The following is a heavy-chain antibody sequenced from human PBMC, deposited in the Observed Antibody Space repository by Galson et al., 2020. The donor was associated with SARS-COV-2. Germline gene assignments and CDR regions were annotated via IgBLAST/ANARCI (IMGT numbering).Heavy chain of an antibody. D-gene: IGHD6-6*01. J-gene: IGHJ6*02. CDR3: ARAYSSSSGLFYCYYGMDV. CDR1: GGSISSGGYY. V-gene: IGHV4-31*03. Sequence: SETLSLTCTVSGGSISSGGYYWSWIRQHPGKGLEWFGYIYYSGSTYSNPSLKSRVTISVDTSKNQFSLKLSSVTAADTAVYYCARAYSSSSGLFYCYYGMDVWGQGTTVTVSS. CDR2: IYYSGST.